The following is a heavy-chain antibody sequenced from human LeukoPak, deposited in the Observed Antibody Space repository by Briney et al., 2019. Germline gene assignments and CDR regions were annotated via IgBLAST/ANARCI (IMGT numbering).Heavy chain of an antibody. Sequence: PSETLSLTCTVSGGSISSSSYYCGWIRHPPGEGREWHGSIYYSGSTNYNPSLKSRVTISVDTSKNQFSLKLSSVTAADTAVYYCARLGIAAAGFDYWGQGTLVTVSS. CDR3: ARLGIAAAGFDY. D-gene: IGHD6-13*01. CDR2: IYYSGST. J-gene: IGHJ4*02. V-gene: IGHV4-39*01. CDR1: GGSISSSSYY.